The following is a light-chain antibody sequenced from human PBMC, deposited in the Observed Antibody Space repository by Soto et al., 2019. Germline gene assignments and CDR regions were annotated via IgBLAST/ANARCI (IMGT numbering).Light chain of an antibody. V-gene: IGKV3-20*01. CDR3: QQYGYSLYT. J-gene: IGKJ2*01. Sequence: EIVLTQSPGTLSLSPGERATLSCRASQSVSSSYLAWYQQKPGQAPRLLIYGASSRDTGIPDRFSGSGSGTDFTLTISRLEPEDFAVYYCQQYGYSLYTFGQGTKLEIK. CDR1: QSVSSSY. CDR2: GAS.